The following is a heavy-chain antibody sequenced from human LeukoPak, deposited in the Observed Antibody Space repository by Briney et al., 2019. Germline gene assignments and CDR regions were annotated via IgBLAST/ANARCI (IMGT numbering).Heavy chain of an antibody. D-gene: IGHD6-13*01. CDR3: ARALSSSWYGEGFQH. CDR2: IIPIFGTA. Sequence: EASVKVSCKASGGTFSSYAISWVRQAPGQGLEWMGGIIPIFGTANYAQKFQGRVTITTDESTSTAYMELSSLRSEDTAVYYCARALSSSWYGEGFQHWGQGTLVTVSS. V-gene: IGHV1-69*05. CDR1: GGTFSSYA. J-gene: IGHJ1*01.